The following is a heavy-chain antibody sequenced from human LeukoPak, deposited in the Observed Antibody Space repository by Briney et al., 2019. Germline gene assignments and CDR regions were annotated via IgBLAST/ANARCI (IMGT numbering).Heavy chain of an antibody. CDR2: ISGSGGST. J-gene: IGHJ4*02. D-gene: IGHD3-16*01. CDR3: ARENGGGGIDY. Sequence: GGSLRLSCAASGFTFSSYAMSWVRQAPGKGLEWVSAISGSGGSTYYADSVKGRFTISRDTSKNTLYFQMNSLRAEDTAVYYCARENGGGGIDYWGQGTLVTVSS. V-gene: IGHV3-23*01. CDR1: GFTFSSYA.